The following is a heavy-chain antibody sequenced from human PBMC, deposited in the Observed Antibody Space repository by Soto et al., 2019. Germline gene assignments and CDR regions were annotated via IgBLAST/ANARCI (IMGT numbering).Heavy chain of an antibody. D-gene: IGHD3-10*01. CDR2: IFHTGTT. CDR1: GDSIIGIYH. V-gene: IGHV4-38-2*01. CDR3: DRAPPTMVRGGWLDP. Sequence: SETLSLTCAVSGDSIIGIYHWAWIRQPPGRSLEWIASIFHTGTTYYTPSLKSRVTISVDTSKNQFSLKLSSVTAADTAVYYCDRAPPTMVRGGWLDPSGQGTLVTVSS. J-gene: IGHJ5*02.